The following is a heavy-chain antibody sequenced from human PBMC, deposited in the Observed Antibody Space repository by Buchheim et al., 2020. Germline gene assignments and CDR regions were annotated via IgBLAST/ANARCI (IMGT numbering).Heavy chain of an antibody. CDR3: ARAPTVKRGYFDWLLYGDWFDP. V-gene: IGHV1-8*01. Sequence: QVQLVQSGAEVKKPGASVKVSCKASGYTFTSYDINWVRQATGQGLEWMGWMNPNSGNTGYAQKFQGRVTMTRNTSISTAYMELSSLRSEDTAVYYCARAPTVKRGYFDWLLYGDWFDPWGQGTL. CDR2: MNPNSGNT. D-gene: IGHD3-9*01. CDR1: GYTFTSYD. J-gene: IGHJ5*02.